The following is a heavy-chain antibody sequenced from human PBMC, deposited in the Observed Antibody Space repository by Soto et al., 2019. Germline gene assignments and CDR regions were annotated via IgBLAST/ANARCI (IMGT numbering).Heavy chain of an antibody. CDR1: GGSFSGYY. CDR2: INHSGST. V-gene: IGHV4-34*01. D-gene: IGHD6-13*01. Sequence: PSETLSLTCAVYGGSFSGYYWSWIRQPPGKGLEWIGEINHSGSTNYNPSLKSRVTISVDTSKNQFSLKLSSVTAADTAVYYCARGTPIAAAGPPGYWGQGTLVTVSS. J-gene: IGHJ4*02. CDR3: ARGTPIAAAGPPGY.